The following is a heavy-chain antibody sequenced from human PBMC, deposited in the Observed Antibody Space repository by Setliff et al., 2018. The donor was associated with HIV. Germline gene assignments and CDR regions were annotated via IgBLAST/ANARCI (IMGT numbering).Heavy chain of an antibody. CDR1: GFSLSTSGVG. Sequence: SGPTLVNPTQTLTLTCTFSGFSLSTSGVGVGWIRQPPGKALEWLALIYWDDDKRYSPSLKSRLTITKDTSKHQVVLTITNMDPVDTATYYCAHSRPLGLGVYYFDYWGQGTLVTVSS. CDR3: AHSRPLGLGVYYFDY. J-gene: IGHJ4*02. CDR2: IYWDDDK. D-gene: IGHD3-16*01. V-gene: IGHV2-5*02.